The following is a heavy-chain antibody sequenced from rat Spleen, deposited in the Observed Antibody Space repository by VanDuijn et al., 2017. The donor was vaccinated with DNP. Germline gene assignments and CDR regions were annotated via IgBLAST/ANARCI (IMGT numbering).Heavy chain of an antibody. V-gene: IGHV3-1*01. D-gene: IGHD5-1*01. Sequence: EVKLQESGPALVEPSQSLSLTCSVTGYSITSNYWGWIRKFPGNKMEWMGYISYSGSTSYNPSIKSRISITRDTSNNQFFLHLSSITAEDTATYYCARGAGSPYWYFDFWGPGTMVTVSS. CDR2: ISYSGST. CDR1: GYSITSNY. CDR3: ARGAGSPYWYFDF. J-gene: IGHJ1*01.